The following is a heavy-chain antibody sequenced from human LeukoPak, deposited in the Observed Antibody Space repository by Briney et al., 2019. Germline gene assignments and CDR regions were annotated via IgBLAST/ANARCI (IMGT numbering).Heavy chain of an antibody. V-gene: IGHV3-53*01. CDR1: GFTVSSNY. D-gene: IGHD1-1*01. J-gene: IGHJ3*02. CDR2: INSGGST. CDR3: AAVHWNAFDM. Sequence: ARSLRLSCAASGFTVSSNYMSWVRQAPGKWLEWVSIINSGGSTHYAVSVKGRLTISRDNSKNTVYLQMNSLRAEDTAVYYCAAVHWNAFDMWGQGTMGTVSS.